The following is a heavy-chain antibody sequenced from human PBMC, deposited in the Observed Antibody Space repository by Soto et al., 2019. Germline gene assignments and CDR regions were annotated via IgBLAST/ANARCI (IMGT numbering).Heavy chain of an antibody. CDR2: ISGSGGST. Sequence: GGSLRLSCAASGFTFSSYAMSWVRQAPGKGLEWVSAISGSGGSTYYADSVKGRFTISRDKSKNTLYLQMNSLRGGDTAVYYCAKVALIATAGSIDYWGQGTLVTVSS. CDR3: AKVALIATAGSIDY. J-gene: IGHJ4*02. CDR1: GFTFSSYA. V-gene: IGHV3-23*01. D-gene: IGHD6-13*01.